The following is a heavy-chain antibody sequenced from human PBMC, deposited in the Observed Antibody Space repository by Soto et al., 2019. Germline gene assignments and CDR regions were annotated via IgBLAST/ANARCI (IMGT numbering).Heavy chain of an antibody. D-gene: IGHD3-10*01. Sequence: SETLSLTWAVCGGTFRNYFLSWVRQPPGKGLEWIGEVNHSGEATDNPSLQSRVTISLDTSNNHFSLKMTSLTAADTALYFCKRAERFPRSWFDPWGQGTQVTVSS. CDR1: GGTFRNYF. J-gene: IGHJ5*02. CDR2: VNHSGEA. V-gene: IGHV4-34*08. CDR3: KRAERFPRSWFDP.